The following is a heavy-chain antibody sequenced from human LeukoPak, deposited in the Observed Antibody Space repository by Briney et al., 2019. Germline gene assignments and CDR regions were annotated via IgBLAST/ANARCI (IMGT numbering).Heavy chain of an antibody. CDR3: ARETRAAAVWFDP. J-gene: IGHJ5*02. V-gene: IGHV1-8*03. CDR2: MNPNSGNT. Sequence: ASVKVSCKASGYTFTSYDINWVRQATGQGLEWMGWMNPNSGNTGYAQKFQGRVTITRNTSISTAYMELSSLRSEDTAVYCCARETRAAAVWFDPWGQGTLVTVSS. D-gene: IGHD6-13*01. CDR1: GYTFTSYD.